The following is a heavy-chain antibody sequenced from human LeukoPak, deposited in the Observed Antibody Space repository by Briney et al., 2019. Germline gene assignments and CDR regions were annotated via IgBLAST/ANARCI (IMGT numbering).Heavy chain of an antibody. CDR1: GGSISSRY. D-gene: IGHD4-17*01. V-gene: IGHV4-59*11. Sequence: SETLSLTCTVSGGSISSRYWSWIRQPPGKGLEWIGYIYYSGSTNYNPSLKSRVTISVDTSKNQFSLKLSSVTAADTAVYYCARDLVTVTKGFDIWGQGTMVSVSS. CDR2: IYYSGST. J-gene: IGHJ3*02. CDR3: ARDLVTVTKGFDI.